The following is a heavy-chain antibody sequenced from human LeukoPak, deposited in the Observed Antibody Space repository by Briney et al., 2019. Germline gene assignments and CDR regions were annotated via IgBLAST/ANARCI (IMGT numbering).Heavy chain of an antibody. CDR2: VNTDTGNP. Sequence: ASVKVSCKASGYTFTDYYMHWLRQAPGQGLEWMGWVNTDTGNPTYAQGFTGRFVFSVDTSVNTAYLQISSLRPEDSAVYYCAAGNWFDPWGQGTLVTVSS. CDR1: GYTFTDYY. CDR3: AAGNWFDP. V-gene: IGHV7-4-1*02. J-gene: IGHJ5*02. D-gene: IGHD6-13*01.